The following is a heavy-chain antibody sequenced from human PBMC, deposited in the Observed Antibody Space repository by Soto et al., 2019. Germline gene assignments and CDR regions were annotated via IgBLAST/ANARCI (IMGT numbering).Heavy chain of an antibody. J-gene: IGHJ5*02. CDR3: ARGIKYGAYSRWFDP. D-gene: IGHD4-17*01. CDR2: MNPNSGNT. CDR1: GYSFTSYD. Sequence: GASVKVSCKASGYSFTSYDINWVRQATGKGLEYLGWMNPNSGNTAYVQKFQGRVTMTWDTSITTAYMELSSLRSEDTAVYFCARGIKYGAYSRWFDPWGQGTLVTVSS. V-gene: IGHV1-8*01.